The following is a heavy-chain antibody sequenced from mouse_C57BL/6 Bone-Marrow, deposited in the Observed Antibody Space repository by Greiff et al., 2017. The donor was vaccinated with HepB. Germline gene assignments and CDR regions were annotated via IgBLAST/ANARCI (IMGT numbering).Heavy chain of an antibody. D-gene: IGHD2-3*01. J-gene: IGHJ2*01. CDR3: ADDGPFGY. Sequence: VKLMESGPELVKPGASVKISCKASGYAFSSSWMNWVKQRPGKGLEWIGRIYPGDGDTNYNGKFKGKATLTADKSSSTAYMQLSSLTSEDSAVYFCADDGPFGYWGQGTTLTVSS. V-gene: IGHV1-82*01. CDR2: IYPGDGDT. CDR1: GYAFSSSW.